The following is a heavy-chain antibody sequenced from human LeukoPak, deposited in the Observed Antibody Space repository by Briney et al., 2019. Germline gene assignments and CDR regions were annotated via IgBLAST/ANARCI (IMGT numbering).Heavy chain of an antibody. CDR1: GGSISSYD. Sequence: SETLSLTCTVSGGSISSYDWSWIRQPAGKGLEWIGRTYTSGSTNYNPSLKSRVTISIDTSKNQFSPTLSSVTAADTAVYYCARLTTVTPRTAFDIWGQGTLVTVSS. D-gene: IGHD4-17*01. J-gene: IGHJ3*02. V-gene: IGHV4-4*07. CDR3: ARLTTVTPRTAFDI. CDR2: TYTSGST.